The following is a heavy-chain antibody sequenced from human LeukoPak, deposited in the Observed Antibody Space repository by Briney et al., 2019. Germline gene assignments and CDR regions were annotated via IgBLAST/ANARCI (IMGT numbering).Heavy chain of an antibody. Sequence: AGGSLRLSCAASGFTFSSYAMSWVRQAPGKGLEWASAISGSGGSTYYADSVKGRFTISRDNSKNTLYLQMNSLRAEDTAVYYCAKDPAWELIDYYFDYWGQGTLVTVSS. CDR1: GFTFSSYA. CDR2: ISGSGGST. D-gene: IGHD1-26*01. J-gene: IGHJ4*02. CDR3: AKDPAWELIDYYFDY. V-gene: IGHV3-23*01.